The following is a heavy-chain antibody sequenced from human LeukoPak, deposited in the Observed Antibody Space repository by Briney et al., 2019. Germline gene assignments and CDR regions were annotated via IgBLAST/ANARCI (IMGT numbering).Heavy chain of an antibody. Sequence: GGSLRLSCAASGFTFSSYWMSWVRQAPGKGLEWVANIKQDGSEKYYVDSVKGRFTTSRDNAKNSLYLQMNSLRAEDTAVYYCARDYLIGIAVAGTPEVLLGNWYYFDYWGQGTLVTVSS. CDR3: ARDYLIGIAVAGTPEVLLGNWYYFDY. D-gene: IGHD6-19*01. CDR2: IKQDGSEK. V-gene: IGHV3-7*01. CDR1: GFTFSSYW. J-gene: IGHJ4*02.